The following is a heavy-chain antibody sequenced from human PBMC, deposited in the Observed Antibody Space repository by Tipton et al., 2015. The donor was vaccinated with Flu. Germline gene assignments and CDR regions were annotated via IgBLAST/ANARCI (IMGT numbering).Heavy chain of an antibody. Sequence: TLSLTCTVSGGSISSYYWSWIRQPPGKGLEWIGYIYYSGNTNYNPSLKSRVTMSVDTSKNQFSLKLSSVTAADTAVYYCAAARDYYYYYMDVWGKGTTVTVSS. CDR1: GGSISSYY. J-gene: IGHJ6*03. CDR2: IYYSGNT. D-gene: IGHD6-6*01. CDR3: AAARDYYYYYMDV. V-gene: IGHV4-59*12.